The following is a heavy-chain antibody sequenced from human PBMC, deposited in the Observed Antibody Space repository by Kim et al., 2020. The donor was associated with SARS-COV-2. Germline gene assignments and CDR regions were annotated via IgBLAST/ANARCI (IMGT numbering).Heavy chain of an antibody. Sequence: KSRVTISVDTAKNQFSLKLSSVTAADTAVYYCARLRGYYGSGSYSLHVDYWGQGTLVTVSS. CDR3: ARLRGYYGSGSYSLHVDY. V-gene: IGHV4-34*01. D-gene: IGHD3-10*01. J-gene: IGHJ4*02.